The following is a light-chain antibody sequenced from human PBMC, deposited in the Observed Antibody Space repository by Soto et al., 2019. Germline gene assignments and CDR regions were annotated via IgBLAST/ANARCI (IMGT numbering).Light chain of an antibody. V-gene: IGLV2-14*01. CDR3: SSNTRSSLYV. CDR1: SSDVGGYNY. CDR2: EVS. J-gene: IGLJ1*01. Sequence: QSALTQPASVSGSPGQSITISCTGTSSDVGGYNYVSWHQQHPGKAPKLMIFEVSYRPSGVSDRFSGSKSVNTASLTISGLQADDEADYYCSSNTRSSLYVFGTGTKLTVL.